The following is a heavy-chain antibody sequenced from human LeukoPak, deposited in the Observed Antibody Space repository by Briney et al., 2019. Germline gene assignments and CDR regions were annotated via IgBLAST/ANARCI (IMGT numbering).Heavy chain of an antibody. J-gene: IGHJ6*02. CDR3: ARVRGVATGRLGYYGMDV. CDR1: GFTFSSYS. CDR2: ISSSSSYI. D-gene: IGHD5-12*01. Sequence: GGSLRLSCAASGFTFSSYSMNWVRQAPGKGLEWVSSISSSSSYIYYADSVKGRFTISRDNAKNSLYLQMNSLRAEDTAVYYCARVRGVATGRLGYYGMDVWGQGTTVTVSS. V-gene: IGHV3-21*01.